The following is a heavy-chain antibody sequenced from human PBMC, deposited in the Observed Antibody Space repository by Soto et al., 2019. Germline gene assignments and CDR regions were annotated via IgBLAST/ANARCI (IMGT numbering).Heavy chain of an antibody. Sequence: GASVKVSCKASGYTLTSYGISWARQAPGQGLEWMGWISAYNGNTNYAQKLQGRVTMTTDTSASTAYMELRSLRSDDTAVYYCARGKQLLPFDYWGQGTLVTVSS. V-gene: IGHV1-18*01. J-gene: IGHJ4*02. CDR2: ISAYNGNT. CDR1: GYTLTSYG. CDR3: ARGKQLLPFDY. D-gene: IGHD2-2*01.